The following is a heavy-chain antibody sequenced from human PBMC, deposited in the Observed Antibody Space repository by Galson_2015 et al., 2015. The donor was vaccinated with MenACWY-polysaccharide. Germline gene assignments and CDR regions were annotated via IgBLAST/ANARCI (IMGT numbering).Heavy chain of an antibody. J-gene: IGHJ5*02. CDR3: ATGGQLLSNWFDP. Sequence: ATLSLTCTVSGGSITSCSYYWVWIRPPPGKGLEWIGSINHSGSFYSNPSLKSRVAISADTTKNQFSLKMTTVAAADAAVYYCATGGQLLSNWFDPWGQGTLVTVSS. V-gene: IGHV4-39*07. D-gene: IGHD3-16*01. CDR1: GGSITSCSYY. CDR2: INHSGSF.